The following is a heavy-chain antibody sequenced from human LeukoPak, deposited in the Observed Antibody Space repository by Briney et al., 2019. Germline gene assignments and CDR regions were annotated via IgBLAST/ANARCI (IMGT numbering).Heavy chain of an antibody. V-gene: IGHV3-9*03. CDR1: GFTFDDYA. Sequence: GGSLRFSCAASGFTFDDYAMHWVRQAPGKGLEWVSGISWNSGSIGYADSVKGRFTISRDNAKNSLYLQMNSLRAEDMALYYCAKDEGRYSYGFLDAFDFWGQGTMVTVSS. D-gene: IGHD5-18*01. CDR2: ISWNSGSI. CDR3: AKDEGRYSYGFLDAFDF. J-gene: IGHJ3*01.